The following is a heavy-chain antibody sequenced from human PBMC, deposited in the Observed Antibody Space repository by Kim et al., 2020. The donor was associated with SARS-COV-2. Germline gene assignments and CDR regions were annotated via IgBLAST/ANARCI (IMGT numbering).Heavy chain of an antibody. CDR2: ISSSSSYI. CDR1: GFTFSSYS. J-gene: IGHJ4*02. V-gene: IGHV3-21*01. D-gene: IGHD5-18*01. Sequence: GGSLRLSCAASGFTFSSYSMNWVRQAPGKGLEWVSSISSSSSYIYYADSVKGRFTISRDNAKNSLYLQMNSLRAEDTAVYYCASCEDTAMVRVDYWGQGTLVTVSS. CDR3: ASCEDTAMVRVDY.